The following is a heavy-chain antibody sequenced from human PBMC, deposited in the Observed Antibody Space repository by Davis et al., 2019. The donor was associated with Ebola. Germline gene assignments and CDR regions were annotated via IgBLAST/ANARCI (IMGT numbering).Heavy chain of an antibody. CDR1: GYTFASYA. CDR3: ARQSIWFDP. D-gene: IGHD2/OR15-2a*01. Sequence: AASVKVSCKASGYTFASYAMNWVRQAPGQGLEWMGWINTNTGNPTYAQGFTGRFVFSLDTSVSTAYLQISSLKAEDTAVHYCARQSIWFDPWGQGTLVTVSS. CDR2: INTNTGNP. J-gene: IGHJ5*02. V-gene: IGHV7-4-1*02.